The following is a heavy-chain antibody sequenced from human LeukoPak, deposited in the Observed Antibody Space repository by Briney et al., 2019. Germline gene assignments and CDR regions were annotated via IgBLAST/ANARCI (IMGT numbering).Heavy chain of an antibody. J-gene: IGHJ6*03. CDR2: INPNSGGT. Sequence: ASVKVSCKASGYTFTGYYMHWVRQAPGQGLEWTGWINPNSGGTNYAQKFQGRVTMTRDTSISTAYMELSRLRSDDTAVYYCARDSSYSSSWSYYNYYYYYMDVWGKGTTVTVSS. D-gene: IGHD6-13*01. V-gene: IGHV1-2*02. CDR3: ARDSSYSSSWSYYNYYYYYMDV. CDR1: GYTFTGYY.